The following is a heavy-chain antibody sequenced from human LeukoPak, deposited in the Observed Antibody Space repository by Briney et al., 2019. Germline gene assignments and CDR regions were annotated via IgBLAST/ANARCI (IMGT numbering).Heavy chain of an antibody. D-gene: IGHD1-26*01. CDR3: ARDKIVGATYFDY. CDR2: IKQDGSER. V-gene: IGHV3-7*01. CDR1: GFTFSSYS. J-gene: IGHJ4*02. Sequence: GGSLRLSCAASGFTFSSYSMSWVRQAPGKGLEWVANIKQDGSERYYVDSVKGRFTISRDNAKNSLYLQMNSLRAEDTAVYYCARDKIVGATYFDYWGQGTLVTVSS.